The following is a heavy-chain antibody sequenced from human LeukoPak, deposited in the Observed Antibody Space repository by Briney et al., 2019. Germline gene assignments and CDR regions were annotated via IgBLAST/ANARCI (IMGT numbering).Heavy chain of an antibody. CDR3: AKDSTRTTMIVVVTNDAFDI. Sequence: GGSLRLSCAASGFTFSSYAMSWVRQAPGKGLEWVSAISGSGGSTYYADSVKGRFTISRDNSKNTLYLQMNSLRAEDTAVYYCAKDSTRTTMIVVVTNDAFDIWGQGTMVTVSS. V-gene: IGHV3-23*01. J-gene: IGHJ3*02. CDR1: GFTFSSYA. CDR2: ISGSGGST. D-gene: IGHD3-22*01.